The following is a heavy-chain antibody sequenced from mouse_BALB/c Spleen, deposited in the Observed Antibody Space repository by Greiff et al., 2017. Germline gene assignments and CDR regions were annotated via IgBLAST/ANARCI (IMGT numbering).Heavy chain of an antibody. D-gene: IGHD2-14*01. J-gene: IGHJ2*01. V-gene: IGHV1S56*01. CDR1: GYTFTSYY. CDR3: ASRGYYRYDGGPFDY. CDR2: IYPGNVNT. Sequence: QVLLQQSGPELVKPGASVRISCKASGYTFTSYYIHWVKQRPGQGLEWIGWIYPGNVNTKYNEKFKGKATLTADKSSSTAYMQLSSLTSEDSAVYFCASRGYYRYDGGPFDYWGQGTTLTVSA.